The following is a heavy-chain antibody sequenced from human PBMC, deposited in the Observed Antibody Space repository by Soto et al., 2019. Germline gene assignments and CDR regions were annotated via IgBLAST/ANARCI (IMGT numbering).Heavy chain of an antibody. CDR3: ARGRYGDY. D-gene: IGHD1-1*01. V-gene: IGHV1-18*01. Sequence: QVHLVQSGAAVKKPGASVTVSCQGSGYAFTTYGITWVRQAPGQGLEWMGWISAHTGNTNYAQKLQGRVTVTRDTSTSTAYMELRSLRYDDTAVYYCARGRYGDYWGQGALVSVSS. CDR1: GYAFTTYG. CDR2: ISAHTGNT. J-gene: IGHJ4*02.